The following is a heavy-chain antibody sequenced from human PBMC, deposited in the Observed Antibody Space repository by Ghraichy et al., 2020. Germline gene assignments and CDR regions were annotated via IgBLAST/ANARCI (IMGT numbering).Heavy chain of an antibody. Sequence: SETLSLTCTVSGGSISSSSYYWGWIRQPPGKGLEWIGSIYYSGSTYYNPSLKSRVTISVDTSKNQFSLKLSSVTAADTAVYYCARLYQGGMDVWGQGTTVTVSS. V-gene: IGHV4-39*01. CDR2: IYYSGST. CDR3: ARLYQGGMDV. CDR1: GGSISSSSYY. J-gene: IGHJ6*02.